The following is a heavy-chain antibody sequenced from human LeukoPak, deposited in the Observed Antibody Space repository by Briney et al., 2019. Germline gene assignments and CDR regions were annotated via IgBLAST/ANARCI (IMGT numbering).Heavy chain of an antibody. CDR3: ARGSFPAYMTTVTTRAFPFDP. V-gene: IGHV1-18*01. CDR1: GYTFTTYG. D-gene: IGHD4-17*01. Sequence: GASVKVSCKASGYTFTTYGITWVRQAPGQGLEWMGWISAYNGNTNYAQKLQGRVTMTTDTSTSTAYMELRSLRSDDTAVYYYARGSFPAYMTTVTTRAFPFDPWGQGTLVTVSS. J-gene: IGHJ5*02. CDR2: ISAYNGNT.